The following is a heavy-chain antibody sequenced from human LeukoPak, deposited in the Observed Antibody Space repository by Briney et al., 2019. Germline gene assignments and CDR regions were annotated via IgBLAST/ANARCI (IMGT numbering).Heavy chain of an antibody. CDR1: GFTFSDYE. D-gene: IGHD2-15*01. CDR3: ARGPRDPTEYCSRGTCSPTYEV. Sequence: PGGSLRLSCAASGFTFSDYEMNWVRQAPGKGLEWVSYISSSGRKIYYAGSVKGRFTISRDNAKNSLYLQMNSLRADDTAIYYCARGPRDPTEYCSRGTCSPTYEVWGQGTLVTVSS. CDR2: ISSSGRKI. J-gene: IGHJ4*02. V-gene: IGHV3-48*03.